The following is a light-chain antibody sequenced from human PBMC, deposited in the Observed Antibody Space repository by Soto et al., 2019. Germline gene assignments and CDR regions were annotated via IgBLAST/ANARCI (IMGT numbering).Light chain of an antibody. CDR3: HQYYRPPLT. Sequence: DIVLTQSPDSLAVSLSERATINCKSSQSVLFSSNNKDFIAWYQQRPGQSPRLLIYWASTRDSGVPDRFSGSGSGTDFTLTISNLQAEDVAVYYCHQYYRPPLTFGGGTKVEIK. CDR1: QSVLFSSNNKDF. CDR2: WAS. V-gene: IGKV4-1*01. J-gene: IGKJ4*01.